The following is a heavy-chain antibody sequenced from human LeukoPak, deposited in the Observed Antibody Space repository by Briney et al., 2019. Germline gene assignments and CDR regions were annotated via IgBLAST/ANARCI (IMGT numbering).Heavy chain of an antibody. CDR1: GFTVSSNY. D-gene: IGHD1-1*01. CDR3: ARETRNWNDARGFDD. J-gene: IGHJ4*02. V-gene: IGHV3-66*02. CDR2: IYSGGST. Sequence: GGSLRLSCSASGFTVSSNYMSWVRPAPGKGLEWVSVIYSGGSTYYTHSVKGRFTIFRDNSKNPLYLQMNRVRAEDTAVYYCARETRNWNDARGFDDWGQRTLVTVSS.